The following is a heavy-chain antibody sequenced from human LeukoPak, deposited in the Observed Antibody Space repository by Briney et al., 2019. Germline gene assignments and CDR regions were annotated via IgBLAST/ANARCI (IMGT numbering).Heavy chain of an antibody. D-gene: IGHD1-1*01. CDR2: INPNSGGT. J-gene: IGHJ4*02. Sequence: GASVKVSCKASGYTXTGYYMHWVRQAPGQGLEWMAWINPNSGGTNYAQKFQGRVTMTRDTSISTAYMELSRLRSDDTAVYYCARARIELEPTPFDYWGQGTLVTVSS. CDR3: ARARIELEPTPFDY. CDR1: GYTXTGYY. V-gene: IGHV1-2*02.